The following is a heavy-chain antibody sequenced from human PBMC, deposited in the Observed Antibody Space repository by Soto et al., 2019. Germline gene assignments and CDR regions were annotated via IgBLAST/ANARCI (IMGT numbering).Heavy chain of an antibody. CDR2: MFYSGLT. CDR1: GSSVASRAYY. V-gene: IGHV4-39*01. Sequence: SQSLSLTSLVSGSSVASRAYYWAWIRQPPGKGLVWRGSMFYSGLTYYNPSLKSRVTLSVDSSKNQFSVRLNSVTAAATAADYCAPLIDSLIGPYGIHVWGQGTTVTVSS. J-gene: IGHJ6*02. D-gene: IGHD2-8*01. CDR3: APLIDSLIGPYGIHV.